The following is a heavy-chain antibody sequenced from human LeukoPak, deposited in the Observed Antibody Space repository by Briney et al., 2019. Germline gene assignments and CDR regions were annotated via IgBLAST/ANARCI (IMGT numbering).Heavy chain of an antibody. CDR3: ARPDFWSGPFDY. J-gene: IGHJ4*02. Sequence: ASVKVSCKASGYTFTGYYMHWVRQAPGQGLEWMGWINPNSGGTNHAQKFQGRVTMTRDTSISTAYMELSRLRSDNTAVYYCARPDFWSGPFDYWGQGTLVTVSS. CDR1: GYTFTGYY. D-gene: IGHD3-3*01. CDR2: INPNSGGT. V-gene: IGHV1-2*02.